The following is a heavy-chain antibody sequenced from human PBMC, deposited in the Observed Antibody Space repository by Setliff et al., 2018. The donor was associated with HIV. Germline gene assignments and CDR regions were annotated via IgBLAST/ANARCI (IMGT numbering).Heavy chain of an antibody. Sequence: GGSLRLSCAASGFTFSTSWMNWVRQAPGKGLVWVARINADGSSTSYADSVKGRFTISRDNAKNTVYLQMNSLRAEDTAVYYCARSVIGYYYYGMDVWGQGTLVTVSS. CDR3: ARSVIGYYYYGMDV. D-gene: IGHD3-10*01. CDR1: GFTFSTSW. V-gene: IGHV3-74*01. J-gene: IGHJ6*02. CDR2: INADGSST.